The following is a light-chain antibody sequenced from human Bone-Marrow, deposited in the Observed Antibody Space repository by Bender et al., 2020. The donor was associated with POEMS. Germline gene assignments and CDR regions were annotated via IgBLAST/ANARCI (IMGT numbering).Light chain of an antibody. CDR1: KLGEEY. CDR2: QDT. J-gene: IGLJ2*01. CDR3: QSWGSNTAV. Sequence: SYELTQPPSVSVSPGQTATITCSGEKLGEEYACWYQQKPGQSPVVVIYQDTKRPSGIPERFSSSTSGNTASLTISGTQTMDEADYYCQSWGSNTAVFGGGTKLTVL. V-gene: IGLV3-1*01.